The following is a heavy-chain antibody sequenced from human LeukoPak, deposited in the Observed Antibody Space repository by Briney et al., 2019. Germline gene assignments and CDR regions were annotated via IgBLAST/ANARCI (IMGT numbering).Heavy chain of an antibody. D-gene: IGHD3-10*01. CDR2: ISGSSAYI. CDR1: GFTFSTYS. V-gene: IGHV3-21*01. J-gene: IGHJ4*02. Sequence: GGSLRLSCAASGFTFSTYSMNWVRQAPGKGLEWVSSISGSSAYIYYADSVKGRFTISRDNAKNSLFLQMNNLRAEDTAVYYCAPCGSGSPFGWGQGTLVTVSS. CDR3: APCGSGSPFG.